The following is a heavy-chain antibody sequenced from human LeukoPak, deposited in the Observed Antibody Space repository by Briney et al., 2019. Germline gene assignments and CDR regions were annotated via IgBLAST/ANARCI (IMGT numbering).Heavy chain of an antibody. CDR3: ARGFGDYSDYYYMDV. V-gene: IGHV3-30*04. CDR1: GFTFSGSA. Sequence: GRSLRLSCAASGFTFSGSAIHWVRQAPGKGLEWVAPISYDGNNKYYADSVKGRFTISRDNSKNTLYLQMNSLRAEDTAVYYCARGFGDYSDYYYMDVWGKGTTVTVSS. D-gene: IGHD4-17*01. CDR2: ISYDGNNK. J-gene: IGHJ6*03.